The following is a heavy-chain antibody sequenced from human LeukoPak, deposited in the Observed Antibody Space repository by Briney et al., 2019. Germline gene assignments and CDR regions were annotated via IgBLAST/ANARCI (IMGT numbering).Heavy chain of an antibody. V-gene: IGHV4-59*11. CDR2: IYDSGSA. D-gene: IGHD3-3*01. J-gene: IGHJ6*03. CDR3: ARVLQNYYHLDV. Sequence: PSETLSLTCTVSGVSINSHYWSWIRQPPGKGLEWIGVIYDSGSANYKSSLESRVTMTLDTSKNQFSLKLNSVTAADTAVYYCARVLQNYYHLDVWGKGTTVTVSS. CDR1: GVSINSHY.